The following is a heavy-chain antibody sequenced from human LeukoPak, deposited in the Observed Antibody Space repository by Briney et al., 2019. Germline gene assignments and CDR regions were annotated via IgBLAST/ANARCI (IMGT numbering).Heavy chain of an antibody. D-gene: IGHD3-10*01. J-gene: IGHJ3*01. CDR3: ARDARGEAAADDAFDL. Sequence: ASVKVSCKASGFTFTSHDFNWVRQATGQGLEWMGWMNPNSGNTGYAQKFQGRVTMTRDTSLSTAYMELSSLRSEDTAMYYRARDARGEAAADDAFDLWGQGTVVTVSS. CDR1: GFTFTSHD. V-gene: IGHV1-8*01. CDR2: MNPNSGNT.